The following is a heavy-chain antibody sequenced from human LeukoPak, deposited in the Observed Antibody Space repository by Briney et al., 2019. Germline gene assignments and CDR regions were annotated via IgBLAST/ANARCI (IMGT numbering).Heavy chain of an antibody. D-gene: IGHD1-26*01. Sequence: PSETLSLTCSVSGDSISFYYWNWIRQSAGKGLEWLGRISTNGNTKYNPSLKSRVTMSVHTSKNEFFLNLGSVTAADTAVYYCAKDEGSDSGSYLGWFDTWGQGILVTVSS. V-gene: IGHV4-4*07. CDR3: AKDEGSDSGSYLGWFDT. J-gene: IGHJ5*02. CDR2: ISTNGNT. CDR1: GDSISFYY.